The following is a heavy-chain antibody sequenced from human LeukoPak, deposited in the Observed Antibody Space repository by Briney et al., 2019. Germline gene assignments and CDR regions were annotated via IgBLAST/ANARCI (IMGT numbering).Heavy chain of an antibody. CDR2: INPNSGGT. Sequence: ASVKVSCKASGYTFTGYYMHWVRQAPGQGLEWMGWINPNSGGTNYVQKFQGRVTMTRDTSISTAYMELSRLRSDDTAVYYCARGRVPTVTTARLYYYYGMDVWGQGTTVTVSS. CDR3: ARGRVPTVTTARLYYYYGMDV. V-gene: IGHV1-2*02. D-gene: IGHD4-17*01. J-gene: IGHJ6*02. CDR1: GYTFTGYY.